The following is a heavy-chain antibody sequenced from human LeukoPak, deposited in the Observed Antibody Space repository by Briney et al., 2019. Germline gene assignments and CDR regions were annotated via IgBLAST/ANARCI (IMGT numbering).Heavy chain of an antibody. D-gene: IGHD3-9*01. Sequence: SETLSLTCTVSGGSGSSGSCYWSWIRQPPGKGLEWIGYISYSGSTNYNPSLKSRVTISVDTSKNQFSLKLSSVTAADTAVYYCARDKTYYDILTGYYRLFDYWGQGTLVTVSS. J-gene: IGHJ4*02. CDR3: ARDKTYYDILTGYYRLFDY. V-gene: IGHV4-61*01. CDR1: GGSGSSGSCY. CDR2: ISYSGST.